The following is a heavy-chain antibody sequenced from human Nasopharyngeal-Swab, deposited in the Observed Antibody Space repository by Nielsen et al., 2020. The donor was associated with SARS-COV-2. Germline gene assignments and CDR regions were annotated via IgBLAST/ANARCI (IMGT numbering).Heavy chain of an antibody. Sequence: WVRQAPGHGLEWMGGIIPIFGTANYAQKFQGRVTITADESTRTAYMELSSLRSEDTAMYYCAREGAHYYDSSGYFSHDYWGQGTLVTVSS. CDR3: AREGAHYYDSSGYFSHDY. J-gene: IGHJ4*02. CDR2: IIPIFGTA. D-gene: IGHD3-22*01. V-gene: IGHV1-69*01.